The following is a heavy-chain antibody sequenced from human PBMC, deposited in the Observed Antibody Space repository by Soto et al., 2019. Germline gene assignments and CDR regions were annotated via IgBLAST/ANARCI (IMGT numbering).Heavy chain of an antibody. Sequence: QVKLVQSGAEVKRPGSSVKVSCKASGDMFRNSAFTWVRQAPGQGLAWMGVIIPLFRKTDVAQKFPGRVNLTADESTSSLYMEVSSLTSEDTAVYYCASARLSNGDPNIYFFYGLDVCGQGTTITVSS. J-gene: IGHJ6*02. CDR2: IIPLFRKT. CDR1: GDMFRNSA. D-gene: IGHD6-6*01. CDR3: ASARLSNGDPNIYFFYGLDV. V-gene: IGHV1-69*01.